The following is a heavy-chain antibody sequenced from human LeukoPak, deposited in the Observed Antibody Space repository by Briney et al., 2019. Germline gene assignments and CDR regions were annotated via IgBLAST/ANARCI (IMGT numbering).Heavy chain of an antibody. CDR3: AKRGSSWYYFDY. CDR2: ISSSGDNT. D-gene: IGHD6-13*01. V-gene: IGHV3-23*01. CDR1: GFTFSSYA. Sequence: PGGSLRLSCAASGFTFSSYAMNWVRQAPGKGLEWVSAISSSGDNTYYADPVKGRFTISRDNSRNTLYLQMNSLRAEDTAVYYCAKRGSSWYYFDYWGQGTLVTVSS. J-gene: IGHJ4*02.